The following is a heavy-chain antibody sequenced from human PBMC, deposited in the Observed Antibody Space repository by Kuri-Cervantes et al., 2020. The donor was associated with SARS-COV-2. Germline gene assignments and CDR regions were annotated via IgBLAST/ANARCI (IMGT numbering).Heavy chain of an antibody. J-gene: IGHJ4*02. Sequence: SETLSLTWAVSGYSISSGYYWGWIRQPAGKGLEWIGSIYHSGSTYYNPSLKSRVTISVDTSKNQFSLKLSSVTAADTAVYYCARQGVYSSSSLDYWGQGTLVTVSS. V-gene: IGHV4-38-2*01. CDR2: IYHSGST. CDR1: GYSISSGYY. D-gene: IGHD6-6*01. CDR3: ARQGVYSSSSLDY.